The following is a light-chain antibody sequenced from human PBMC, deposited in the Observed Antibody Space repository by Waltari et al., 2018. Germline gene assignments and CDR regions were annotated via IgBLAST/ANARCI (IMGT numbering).Light chain of an antibody. CDR3: SSYTTNTRF. CDR1: NSAIANYNR. J-gene: IGLJ2*01. V-gene: IGLV2-18*02. Sequence: QSALTQPPSVSGSPGQSVTISCTGTNSAIANYNRFSLYQQSPGTAPKLIIYDVHNRPSGVSDRFSGSKSGNTASLTISGLQAGDEADYYCSSYTTNTRFFGGGTKVTVL. CDR2: DVH.